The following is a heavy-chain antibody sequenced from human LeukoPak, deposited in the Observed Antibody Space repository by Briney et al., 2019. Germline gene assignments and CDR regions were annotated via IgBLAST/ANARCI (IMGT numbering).Heavy chain of an antibody. V-gene: IGHV3-11*01. CDR1: GFTFSDYY. J-gene: IGHJ5*02. CDR3: ARRVFWSGYLNWFDP. Sequence: GGSLRLSCAASGFTFSDYYMTWLRQAPGKGLEGVSYISSSGSTIYYADSVKGRFTISRDNAKNSLYLQMNSLRADDTAVYYCARRVFWSGYLNWFDPWGQGTLVTVSS. D-gene: IGHD3-3*01. CDR2: ISSSGSTI.